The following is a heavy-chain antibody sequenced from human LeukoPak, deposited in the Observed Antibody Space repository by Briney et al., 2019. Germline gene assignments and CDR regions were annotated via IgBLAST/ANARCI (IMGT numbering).Heavy chain of an antibody. V-gene: IGHV3-21*01. D-gene: IGHD5-24*01. Sequence: PGGSLRLSCAASGFTFSGSSMDWVRQAPGKGLEWVSSISSGSSYIYYSDSVKGRFTISRDNAKNSLYLQMNSLRAEDTAVYYCARTRDGSSYYYGMDVWGQGTTVTVSS. CDR3: ARTRDGSSYYYGMDV. J-gene: IGHJ6*02. CDR1: GFTFSGSS. CDR2: ISSGSSYI.